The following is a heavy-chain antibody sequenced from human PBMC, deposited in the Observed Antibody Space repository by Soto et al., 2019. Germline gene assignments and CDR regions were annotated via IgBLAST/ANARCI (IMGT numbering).Heavy chain of an antibody. CDR3: ARDIVVVPAANWFDP. V-gene: IGHV4-31*03. CDR1: GGSISSGGYY. Sequence: SETLSLTCTVSGGSISSGGYYWSWIRQHPGKGLEWIGYIYYSGSTYYNPSLKSRVTISVDTPKNQFSLKLSSVTAADTAVYYCARDIVVVPAANWFDPWGQGTLVTVSS. CDR2: IYYSGST. J-gene: IGHJ5*02. D-gene: IGHD2-2*01.